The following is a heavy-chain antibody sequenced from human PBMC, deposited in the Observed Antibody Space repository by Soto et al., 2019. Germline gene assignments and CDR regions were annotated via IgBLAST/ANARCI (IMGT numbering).Heavy chain of an antibody. CDR2: INPSRGST. CDR3: AGCITMVRGVASSYYYGMDV. Sequence: ASVKVSCKASGYTFTSYYMHWVRQAPGQGLEWMGIINPSRGSTSYAQKFQGRVTMTRDTSTSTVYMELSSLRSEDTAVYYCAGCITMVRGVASSYYYGMDVWGQGTTVTVSS. D-gene: IGHD3-10*01. CDR1: GYTFTSYY. V-gene: IGHV1-46*01. J-gene: IGHJ6*02.